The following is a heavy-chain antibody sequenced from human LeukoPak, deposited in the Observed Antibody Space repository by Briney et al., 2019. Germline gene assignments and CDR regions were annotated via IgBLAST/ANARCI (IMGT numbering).Heavy chain of an antibody. CDR2: IYYSGST. CDR1: GFTFNDYY. D-gene: IGHD3-10*01. J-gene: IGHJ5*02. CDR3: AREITMVRGSLNWFDP. V-gene: IGHV4-38-2*02. Sequence: SGGSLRLSCAASGFTFNDYYMIWIRQPPGKGLEWIGSIYYSGSTYYNPSLKSRVTISVDTSKNQFSLKLSSVTAADTAVYYCAREITMVRGSLNWFDPWGQGTLVTVSS.